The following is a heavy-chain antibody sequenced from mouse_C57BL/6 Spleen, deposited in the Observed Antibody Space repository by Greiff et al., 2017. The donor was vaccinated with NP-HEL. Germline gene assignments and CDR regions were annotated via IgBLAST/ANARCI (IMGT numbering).Heavy chain of an antibody. J-gene: IGHJ2*01. V-gene: IGHV1-15*01. CDR1: GYTFTDYE. CDR2: IDPETGGT. D-gene: IGHD4-1*01. Sequence: QVQLQQSGAELVRPGASVTLSCKASGYTFTDYEMHWVKQTPVHGLEWIGAIDPETGGTAYNQKFKGKAILTADKSSSTAYMELRSLTSEDSAVYYCTRPLLANWDEGGFDYWGQGTTLTVSS. CDR3: TRPLLANWDEGGFDY.